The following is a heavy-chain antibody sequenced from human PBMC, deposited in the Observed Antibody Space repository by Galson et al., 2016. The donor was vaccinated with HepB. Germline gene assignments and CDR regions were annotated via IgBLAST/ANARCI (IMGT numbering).Heavy chain of an antibody. J-gene: IGHJ3*02. CDR1: GFTFSSYG. V-gene: IGHV3-33*01. D-gene: IGHD2-2*02. CDR2: IWYDGSDE. Sequence: SLRLSCAASGFTFSSYGMHWVRQAPGKGLEWVAVIWYDGSDEYYADSVKGRFTISRDNSKNTLYLQVSSLRVEDTAIYYCARGRTTSCNSAFDIWGQGTMVTVSS. CDR3: ARGRTTSCNSAFDI.